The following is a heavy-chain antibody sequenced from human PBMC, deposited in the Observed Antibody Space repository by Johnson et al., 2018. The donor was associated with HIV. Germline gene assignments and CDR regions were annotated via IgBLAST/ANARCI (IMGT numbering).Heavy chain of an antibody. V-gene: IGHV3-9*01. CDR3: AKYLGTHILGAEGAFDI. J-gene: IGHJ3*02. CDR1: GFTFDDYA. CDR2: ISWNSGSR. D-gene: IGHD1-26*01. Sequence: QLVESGGGLVQPGRSLRLSCAASGFTFDDYAMHWVRQAPGKGLEWVSGISWNSGSRGYADSVKGRFPISRDNSKNTLYLQMSSLGTEDTAVYYCAKYLGTHILGAEGAFDIWGQGTMVTVSS.